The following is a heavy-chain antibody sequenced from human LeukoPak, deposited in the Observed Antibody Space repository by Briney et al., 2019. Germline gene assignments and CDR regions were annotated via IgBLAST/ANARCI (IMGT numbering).Heavy chain of an antibody. CDR3: ARASRRVAVDY. CDR2: INPNSGGT. CDR1: GYTFTSYD. J-gene: IGHJ4*02. Sequence: ASVKVSCKASGYTFTSYDINWVRQATGQGLEWMGWINPNSGGTNYAQKFQGRVTMTRDTSISTAYMELSRLRSDDTAVYYCARASRRVAVDYWGQGTLVTVSS. D-gene: IGHD6-19*01. V-gene: IGHV1-2*02.